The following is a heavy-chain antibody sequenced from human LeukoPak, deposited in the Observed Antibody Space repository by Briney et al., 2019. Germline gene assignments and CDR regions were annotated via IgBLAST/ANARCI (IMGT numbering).Heavy chain of an antibody. CDR1: GGSFSGYY. CDR3: ARERITMIVVVTPDAFDI. J-gene: IGHJ3*02. D-gene: IGHD3-22*01. CDR2: INHSGST. Sequence: PSETLSLTCAVYGGSFSGYYWSWLRQPPGKGLEWIGEINHSGSTNYNPSLKSRVTISVDTSKNQFSLKLSSVTAADTAVYYCARERITMIVVVTPDAFDIWGQGTMVTVSS. V-gene: IGHV4-34*01.